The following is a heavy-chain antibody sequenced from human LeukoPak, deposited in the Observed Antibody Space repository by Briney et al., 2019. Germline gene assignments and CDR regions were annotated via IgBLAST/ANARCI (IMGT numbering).Heavy chain of an antibody. J-gene: IGHJ1*01. D-gene: IGHD6-13*01. V-gene: IGHV4-4*09. Sequence: SDTLSLTCTVSGGSISSYYWSWIRQPPGKGLEWIGYIYTSGSTNYNPSLKSRVTISVDTSKNQFSLKLSSVTAADMAVYYCASSAAGPQYPQHWGQGTLVTVSS. CDR1: GGSISSYY. CDR2: IYTSGST. CDR3: ASSAAGPQYPQH.